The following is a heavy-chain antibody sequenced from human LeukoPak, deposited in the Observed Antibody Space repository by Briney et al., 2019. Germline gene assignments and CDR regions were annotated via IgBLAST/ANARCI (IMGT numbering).Heavy chain of an antibody. CDR1: GYTFTSYG. CDR3: ARNIAAAGTYYYYGMDV. D-gene: IGHD6-13*01. CDR2: ISAYNGNT. Sequence: GASVKVSCKASGYTFTSYGISWVRQAPGQGLEWMGWISAYNGNTNYAQKLQGRVTMTTDTSTGTAYMELRSLRSDDTAVYYCARNIAAAGTYYYYGMDVWGQGTTVTVSS. V-gene: IGHV1-18*01. J-gene: IGHJ6*02.